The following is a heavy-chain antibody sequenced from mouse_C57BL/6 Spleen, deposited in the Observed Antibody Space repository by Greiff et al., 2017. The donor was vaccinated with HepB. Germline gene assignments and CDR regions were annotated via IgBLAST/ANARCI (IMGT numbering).Heavy chain of an antibody. CDR1: GFTFSSYA. CDR2: ISDGGSYT. CDR3: AIEGGEYAMDY. J-gene: IGHJ4*01. Sequence: EVQRVESGGGLVKPGGSLKLSCAASGFTFSSYAMSWVRQTPEKRLEWVATISDGGSYTYYPDNVKGRFTISRDNAKNNLYLQMSHLKSEDTAMYYCAIEGGEYAMDYWGQGTSVTVSS. V-gene: IGHV5-4*01.